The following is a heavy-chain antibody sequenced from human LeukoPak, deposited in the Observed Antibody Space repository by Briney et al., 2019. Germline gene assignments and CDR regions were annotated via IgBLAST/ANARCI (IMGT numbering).Heavy chain of an antibody. D-gene: IGHD3-22*01. J-gene: IGHJ4*02. CDR1: GFTFSSFW. Sequence: GSLRLSCAASGFTFSSFWMSWVRQAPGKGPEWVANIKQDGSEKYYVDSVKGRFTISRDNPKNSLYLQMNSLRAEDTAVYYCARDKFSGNYYDSSGYYFDYWGQGTLVTVSS. CDR3: ARDKFSGNYYDSSGYYFDY. V-gene: IGHV3-7*01. CDR2: IKQDGSEK.